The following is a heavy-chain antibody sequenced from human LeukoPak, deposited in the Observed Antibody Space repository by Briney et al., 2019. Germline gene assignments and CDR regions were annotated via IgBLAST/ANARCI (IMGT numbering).Heavy chain of an antibody. CDR3: AGDALYGDYYWYFDL. J-gene: IGHJ2*01. CDR1: GYTFTSYY. V-gene: IGHV1-46*01. CDR2: INPSGGST. D-gene: IGHD4-17*01. Sequence: ASVKVSCKASGYTFTSYYMHWVRQAPGQGLEWMGIINPSGGSTSYAQKFQGRVTMTRDTSTSTVYMELSSLRSEDTAVYYCAGDALYGDYYWYFDLWGRGTLVTVSS.